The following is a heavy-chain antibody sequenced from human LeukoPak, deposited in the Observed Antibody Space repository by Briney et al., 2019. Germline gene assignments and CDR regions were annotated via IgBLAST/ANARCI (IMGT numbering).Heavy chain of an antibody. J-gene: IGHJ5*02. V-gene: IGHV3-21*01. Sequence: PGGSLRLSCAASGFTFSSYSMNWVRQAPGKGLEWVSSISSSSSYIYYADSVKGRFTISRDNAKNSLYLQMNSLRAEDTAVYYCAREGGYCSGGSCYEDNWFDPWGQGTLVTVSS. CDR2: ISSSSSYI. D-gene: IGHD2-15*01. CDR3: AREGGYCSGGSCYEDNWFDP. CDR1: GFTFSSYS.